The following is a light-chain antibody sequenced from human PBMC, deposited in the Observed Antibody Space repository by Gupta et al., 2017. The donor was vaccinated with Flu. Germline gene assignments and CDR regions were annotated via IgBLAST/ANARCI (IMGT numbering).Light chain of an antibody. V-gene: IGLV2-14*01. CDR1: SSDIATYNY. CDR3: SSYTSTNTWV. Sequence: QSALTQPAPISRSPGQPITIASTGTSSDIATYNYVSWYQHHPVKAPKLLIYEVSNRPSGVSNRFSGSKSGNTASLTISGLQAEDEADYYCSSYTSTNTWVFGGGTKLTVI. J-gene: IGLJ3*02. CDR2: EVS.